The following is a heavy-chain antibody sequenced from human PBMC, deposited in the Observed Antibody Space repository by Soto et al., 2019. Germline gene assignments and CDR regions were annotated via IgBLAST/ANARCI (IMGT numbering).Heavy chain of an antibody. V-gene: IGHV1-18*01. CDR1: GYSFTTYG. Sequence: QVQLVQSGGEVKKPGASVKVSCKTSGYSFTTYGISWVRQAPGQGLEWMGWISAYNGNTNYAQKRQDRVTMTTDTSTSTAYMELRSLRSDDTAVYYFAREGPAPYYYYGMDVWGQGSTVTVSS. J-gene: IGHJ6*02. CDR2: ISAYNGNT. CDR3: AREGPAPYYYYGMDV.